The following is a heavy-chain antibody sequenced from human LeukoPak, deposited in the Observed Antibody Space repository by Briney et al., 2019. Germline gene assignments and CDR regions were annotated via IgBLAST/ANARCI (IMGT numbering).Heavy chain of an antibody. CDR2: INHSGST. CDR3: ARGYSYGYYFDY. Sequence: SETLSLTCTVSGGSISGYYWSWIRQPPGKGLEWIGEINHSGSTNYNPSLKSRVTISVDTSKNQFSLKLSSVTAADTAVYYCARGYSYGYYFDYWGQGTLVTVSS. D-gene: IGHD5-18*01. CDR1: GGSISGYY. V-gene: IGHV4-34*01. J-gene: IGHJ4*02.